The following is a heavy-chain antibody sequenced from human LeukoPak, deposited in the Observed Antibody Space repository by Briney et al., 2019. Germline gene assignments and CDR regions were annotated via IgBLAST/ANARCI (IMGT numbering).Heavy chain of an antibody. D-gene: IGHD4-17*01. CDR3: ARAYGDYVPFDY. CDR1: GFTFSSYA. CDR2: IRYDGSNK. J-gene: IGHJ4*02. Sequence: GGSLRLSCAASGFTFSSYAMSWVRQAPGKGLEWVAFIRYDGSNKYYADSVKGRFTISRDNAKNSLYLQMNSLRAEDTAVYYCARAYGDYVPFDYWGQGTLVTVSS. V-gene: IGHV3-30*02.